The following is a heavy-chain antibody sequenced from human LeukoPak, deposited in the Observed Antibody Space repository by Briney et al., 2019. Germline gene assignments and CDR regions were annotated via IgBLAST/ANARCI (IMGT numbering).Heavy chain of an antibody. CDR3: ARELAVAGTVTHRFDP. D-gene: IGHD6-19*01. CDR2: MYRTGDT. CDR1: GACISSYY. Sequence: ESGPTPVKPSETLSPTCTVSGACISSYYGSWIRQPAGKGLEGIGRMYRTGDTNYNPSLKSLVTMSIDTSKNQFSLKLSSVTAADTAVYYCARELAVAGTVTHRFDPWGQGTLVTVSS. V-gene: IGHV4-4*07. J-gene: IGHJ5*02.